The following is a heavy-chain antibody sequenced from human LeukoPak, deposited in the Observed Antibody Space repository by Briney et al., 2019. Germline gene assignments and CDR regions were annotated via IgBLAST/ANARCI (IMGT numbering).Heavy chain of an antibody. J-gene: IGHJ4*02. CDR3: ARDRGEGYYFDY. D-gene: IGHD3-10*01. Sequence: ASVKVSCKASGYTFTSYYMHWVQQAPGQGLEWMGGINPSGGSTSYAQKFQGRLTMTRDTSTSTVYMELSSLRSEDTAVYYCARDRGEGYYFDYWGQGTLVTVSS. V-gene: IGHV1-46*01. CDR2: INPSGGST. CDR1: GYTFTSYY.